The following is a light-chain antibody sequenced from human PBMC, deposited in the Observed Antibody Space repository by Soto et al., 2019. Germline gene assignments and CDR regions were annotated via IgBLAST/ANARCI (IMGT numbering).Light chain of an antibody. CDR3: AAWDDSLNGYV. CDR1: SSNIGSNT. J-gene: IGLJ1*01. CDR2: SNN. V-gene: IGLV1-44*01. Sequence: QSVLTQPPSASGTPGQRVTISCSGSSSNIGSNTVNWYQQLPGTAPKLLIYSNNQRPSGVPDRFAGSKSGTSASLAISGLQSEDEADYSGAAWDDSLNGYVFGTGTKLTVL.